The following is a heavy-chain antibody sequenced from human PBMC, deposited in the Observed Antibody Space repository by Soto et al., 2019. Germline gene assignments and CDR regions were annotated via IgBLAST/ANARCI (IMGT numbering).Heavy chain of an antibody. CDR2: IYYSGST. CDR1: GGSISSSSYY. Sequence: PSETLSLTCTVSGGSISSSSYYWGWIRQPPGKGLEWIGYIYYSGSTYYNPSLKSRVTISVDTSKNQFSLKLSSVTAADTAVYYCARGGIFGVVIISGEDAFDIWGQGTMVTVSS. J-gene: IGHJ3*02. CDR3: ARGGIFGVVIISGEDAFDI. V-gene: IGHV4-31*03. D-gene: IGHD3-3*01.